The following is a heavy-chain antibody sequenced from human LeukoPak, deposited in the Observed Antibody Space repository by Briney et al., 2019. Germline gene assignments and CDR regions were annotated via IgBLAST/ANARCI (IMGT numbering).Heavy chain of an antibody. CDR2: IYPGDSDT. CDR1: GGTFSSYA. J-gene: IGHJ5*02. Sequence: KVSCKASGGTFSSYAIGWVRQMPGKGLEWMGIIYPGDSDTRYSPSFQGQVTISADKSISTAYLQWSSLKASDTAMYYCARHPVDENWFDPWGQGTLVTVSS. V-gene: IGHV5-51*01. CDR3: ARHPVDENWFDP. D-gene: IGHD4-23*01.